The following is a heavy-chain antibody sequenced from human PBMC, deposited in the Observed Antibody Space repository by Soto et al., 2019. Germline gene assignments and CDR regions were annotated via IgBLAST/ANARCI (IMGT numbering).Heavy chain of an antibody. CDR3: AHMGKWLQFAPFDY. D-gene: IGHD5-12*01. CDR2: IYWDDNK. J-gene: IGHJ4*02. Sequence: QITLKESGPTLVKPTQTLTLTCTFSGFSLSSSGVGVGWIRQSPGKALEWLALIYWDDNKRYSPSLKSRLTITKDTSKNQVVLTMTNMDPVDTATYYCAHMGKWLQFAPFDYWGQGTLVTVSS. CDR1: GFSLSSSGVG. V-gene: IGHV2-5*02.